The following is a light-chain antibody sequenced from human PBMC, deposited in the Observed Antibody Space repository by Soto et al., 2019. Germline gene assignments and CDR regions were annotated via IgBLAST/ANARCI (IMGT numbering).Light chain of an antibody. V-gene: IGLV1-40*01. CDR2: GDT. CDR1: SSNIGAGYD. J-gene: IGLJ1*01. CDR3: QSYDSSLSFYV. Sequence: QSVLTQPTSVSGAPGQRVTISCTGSSSNIGAGYDVHWYQQLPGTAPKVLIYGDTNWPSGVPDRFSGSKSGTSASLAITGLQAEDEADYYCQSYDSSLSFYVCGPGNKLTVL.